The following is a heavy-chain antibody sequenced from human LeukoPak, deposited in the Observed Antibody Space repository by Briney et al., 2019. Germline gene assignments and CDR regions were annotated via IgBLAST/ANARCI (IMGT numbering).Heavy chain of an antibody. CDR1: GGSFSGFY. CDR3: ARGGIVGATYDY. V-gene: IGHV4-34*01. CDR2: INHSGST. Sequence: PSETLSLTCAVYGGSFSGFYWSWIRQPPGKGLEWIGEINHSGSTNYNPSLKSRVTMSVDTSKNQFSLKLNSVTAADTAVYYCARGGIVGATYDYWGQGTLVTVSS. J-gene: IGHJ4*02. D-gene: IGHD1-26*01.